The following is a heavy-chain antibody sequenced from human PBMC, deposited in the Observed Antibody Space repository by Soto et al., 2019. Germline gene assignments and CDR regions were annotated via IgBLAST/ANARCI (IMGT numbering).Heavy chain of an antibody. CDR1: GYSFTSYW. CDR2: IDPSDSYT. Sequence: GEPLNISCKGSGYSFTSYWISWVRQMPGKGLEWMGRIDPSDSYTNYSPSFQGHVTISADKSISTAYLQWSSLKASDTAMYYCARRGGSPLGMDVWGQGTTVTVSS. J-gene: IGHJ6*02. CDR3: ARRGGSPLGMDV. D-gene: IGHD1-26*01. V-gene: IGHV5-10-1*01.